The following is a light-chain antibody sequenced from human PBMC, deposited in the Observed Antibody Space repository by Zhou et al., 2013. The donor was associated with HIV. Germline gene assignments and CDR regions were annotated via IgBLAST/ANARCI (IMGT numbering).Light chain of an antibody. CDR2: ASS. CDR3: QQYNSYPGT. V-gene: IGKV1-16*01. J-gene: IGKJ1*01. CDR1: QSISNY. Sequence: DIQMTQSPSSLSASVGDRVIINCRASQSISNYLNWYHQKPGKAPKLLIFASSRLESGVPSTFSGSGSGTEFTLTISSLQPDDFATYYCQQYNSYPGTFGQGTKVEIK.